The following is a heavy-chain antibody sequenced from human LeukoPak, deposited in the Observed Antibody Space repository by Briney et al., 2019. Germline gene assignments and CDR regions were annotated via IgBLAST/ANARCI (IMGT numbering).Heavy chain of an antibody. D-gene: IGHD3-10*01. CDR3: ARRVPYDSGNYYNPLGY. Sequence: ASVKVSCKASGYTFTSYGISWVRQAPGQGLEWMGWISAYNGNTNYAQKLQGRVTMTTDTSTSTAYMELSSLRSEDTAVYYCARRVPYDSGNYYNPLGYWGQGTLVTVSS. J-gene: IGHJ4*02. V-gene: IGHV1-18*01. CDR1: GYTFTSYG. CDR2: ISAYNGNT.